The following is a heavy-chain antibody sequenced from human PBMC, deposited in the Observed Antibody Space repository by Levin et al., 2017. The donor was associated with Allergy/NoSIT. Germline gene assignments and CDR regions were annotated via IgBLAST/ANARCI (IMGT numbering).Heavy chain of an antibody. V-gene: IGHV3-7*01. J-gene: IGHJ4*02. CDR1: GVTLSIFS. Sequence: GGSLRLSCAASGVTLSIFSMTWVRQAPGTGLEWVANIKEDGSEKHYVDSVRGRFTISRDNAKNSVFLQMNSLRVEDSAVYYCAREGVLVAALGYWGRGTLVTVSS. D-gene: IGHD2-15*01. CDR3: AREGVLVAALGY. CDR2: IKEDGSEK.